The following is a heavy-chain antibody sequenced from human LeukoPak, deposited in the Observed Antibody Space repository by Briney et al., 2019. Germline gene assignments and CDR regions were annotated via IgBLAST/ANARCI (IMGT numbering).Heavy chain of an antibody. J-gene: IGHJ4*02. V-gene: IGHV3-66*01. CDR2: IYSGGST. D-gene: IGHD3-22*01. CDR3: ARDLEDSSGYYYDY. CDR1: GFTVSSNY. Sequence: PGGSLRLSCAASGFTVSSNYMSWVRQAPGKGLEWVSVIYSGGSTYYADSVKGRFTISRDNSKNTLYLQMNSLRAEDTAVYYCARDLEDSSGYYYDYWGQGTLVTVSS.